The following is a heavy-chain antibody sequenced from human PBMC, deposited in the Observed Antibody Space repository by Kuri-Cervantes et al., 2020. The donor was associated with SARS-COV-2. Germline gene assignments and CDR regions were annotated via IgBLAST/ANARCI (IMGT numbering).Heavy chain of an antibody. CDR3: ARLGSGWPGIDF. D-gene: IGHD6-19*01. V-gene: IGHV4-61*08. CDR2: INYSGSS. J-gene: IGHJ4*02. Sequence: GSLRLSCTVSGGSISSGGYYWSWIRQPPGKGLEWIGFINYSGSSNYNPSLKSRVSISVDTSKNQFSLRLSSVTAADTAVYYCARLGSGWPGIDFWGQGTLVTVSS. CDR1: GGSISSGGYY.